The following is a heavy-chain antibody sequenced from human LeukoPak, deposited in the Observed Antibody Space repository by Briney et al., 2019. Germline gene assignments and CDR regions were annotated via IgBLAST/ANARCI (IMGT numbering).Heavy chain of an antibody. V-gene: IGHV3-7*01. J-gene: IGHJ4*02. CDR3: ARETPRRGATSDGYR. CDR1: GFIFKKYW. CDR2: IKEDGSET. Sequence: GGSLRLSCAASGFIFKKYWMNWVRQVPGKGLECLANIKEDGSETYYADSVKGRFTISRDNPKNLLFLQINSLRVEGTAVYYCARETPRRGATSDGYRWGQGTVVTVSS. D-gene: IGHD5-24*01.